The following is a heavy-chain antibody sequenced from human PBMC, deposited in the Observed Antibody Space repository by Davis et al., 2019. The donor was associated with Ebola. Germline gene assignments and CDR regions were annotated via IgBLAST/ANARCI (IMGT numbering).Heavy chain of an antibody. J-gene: IGHJ3*02. CDR3: ARGGVGATTTQDAFDI. V-gene: IGHV4-59*01. Sequence: PSETLSLTCTVSGGSISSYYWSWIRQPPGKGLEWIGYIYYSGSTNYNPSLKSRVTISVDTSKNQFSLKLSSVTAADTAVYYCARGGVGATTTQDAFDIWGQGTMVTVSS. CDR1: GGSISSYY. CDR2: IYYSGST. D-gene: IGHD1-26*01.